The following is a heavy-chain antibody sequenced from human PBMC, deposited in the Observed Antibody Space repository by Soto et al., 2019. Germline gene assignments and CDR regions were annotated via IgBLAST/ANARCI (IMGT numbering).Heavy chain of an antibody. Sequence: QLQLQESGPGLVKPSETLSLTCTVSGGSISSSYYWGWIRQPPGKGLEWIGSIYYSGSTYYNPSLKSRVTISVDTSKNQFSLELSSVTATDTAVYHCASRGGYDCFDYWGQGTLVTVSS. V-gene: IGHV4-39*01. CDR1: GGSISSSYY. J-gene: IGHJ4*02. CDR3: ASRGGYDCFDY. CDR2: IYYSGST. D-gene: IGHD5-12*01.